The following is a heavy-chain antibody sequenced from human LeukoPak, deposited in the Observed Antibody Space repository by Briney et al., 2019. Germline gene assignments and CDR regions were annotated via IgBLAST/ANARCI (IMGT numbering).Heavy chain of an antibody. D-gene: IGHD4-17*01. V-gene: IGHV3-13*01. CDR3: ARERNYGDLDY. J-gene: IGHJ4*02. CDR1: GFTFSSYD. CDR2: IGTAGDT. Sequence: GGPLRLSCAASGFTFSSYDMHWVRQATGKGLEWVSAIGTAGDTYYPGSVKGRFTISRENAKNSLYLQMNSLRAEDTAVYYCARERNYGDLDYWGQGTLVTVSS.